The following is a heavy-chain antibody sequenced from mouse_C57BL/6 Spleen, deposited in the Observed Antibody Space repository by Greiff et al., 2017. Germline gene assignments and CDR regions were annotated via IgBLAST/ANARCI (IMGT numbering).Heavy chain of an antibody. Sequence: EVKLQQSGPELVKPGASVKISCKASGYKFTDYYMNWVKQSHGKSLEWIGDINPNNGGTSYNQKFKGKATLTGDKSSSTAYMELRSLTSEDSAVYYCARGAMDYWGQGTSVTVSS. J-gene: IGHJ4*01. CDR2: INPNNGGT. V-gene: IGHV1-26*01. CDR3: ARGAMDY. CDR1: GYKFTDYY.